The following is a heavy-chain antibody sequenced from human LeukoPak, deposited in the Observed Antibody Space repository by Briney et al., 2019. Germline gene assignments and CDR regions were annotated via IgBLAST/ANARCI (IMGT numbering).Heavy chain of an antibody. CDR3: ATWGGDWHSFDY. Sequence: GRSLRLSCAASGFTFRSYGMHWVRQAPGKGLEWVAVIWYDGSNKYYTDSVKGRFTIARDNSKNTLYLQMNSLRGEDTAVYYCATWGGDWHSFDYWGQGTLVTVSS. V-gene: IGHV3-33*01. J-gene: IGHJ4*02. D-gene: IGHD3-16*01. CDR2: IWYDGSNK. CDR1: GFTFRSYG.